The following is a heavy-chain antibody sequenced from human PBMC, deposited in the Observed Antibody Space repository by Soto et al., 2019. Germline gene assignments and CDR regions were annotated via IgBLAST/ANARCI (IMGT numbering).Heavy chain of an antibody. CDR1: GGSITSTYSY. V-gene: IGHV4-39*01. CDR2: VYYTGTT. D-gene: IGHD2-15*01. Sequence: QLQLQESGPGLVKPSETLSLTCTVSGGSITSTYSYWGWIRQPPVKGLEWIVSVYYTGTTNYNPSLESGVTISAETSKNQFSLKLNSVTAADTSVYYCARHPTHTEHTAYATHFFYYWGQGTLITVSS. J-gene: IGHJ4*02. CDR3: ARHPTHTEHTAYATHFFYY.